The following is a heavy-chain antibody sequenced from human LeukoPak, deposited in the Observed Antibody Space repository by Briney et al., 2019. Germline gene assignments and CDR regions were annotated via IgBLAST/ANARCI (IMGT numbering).Heavy chain of an antibody. D-gene: IGHD1-1*01. CDR3: GRVINWNFDY. CDR2: INTNGNYT. Sequence: GGSLRLSCAASGFTVSHYWMHWVRQVPGKGLVWLSRINTNGNYTAYADSVKGRFTIFRDDAKNTLYLEMNSLRAEDTAVYYCGRVINWNFDYWGQGTLVTVSS. V-gene: IGHV3-74*01. CDR1: GFTVSHYW. J-gene: IGHJ4*02.